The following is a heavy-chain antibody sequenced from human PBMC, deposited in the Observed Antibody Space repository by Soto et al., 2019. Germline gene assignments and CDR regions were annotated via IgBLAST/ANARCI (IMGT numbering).Heavy chain of an antibody. CDR1: GFTFSSYA. J-gene: IGHJ6*02. CDR3: AKDQAGNRDLYYYYGMDV. V-gene: IGHV3-23*01. Sequence: GSLRLSCAASGFTFSSYAMSWVRQAPGKGLEWVSAISGSGGSTYYADSVKGRFTISRDNSKNTLYLQMNSLRAEDTAVYYCAKDQAGNRDLYYYYGMDVWGQGTTVTVSS. CDR2: ISGSGGST. D-gene: IGHD2-21*02.